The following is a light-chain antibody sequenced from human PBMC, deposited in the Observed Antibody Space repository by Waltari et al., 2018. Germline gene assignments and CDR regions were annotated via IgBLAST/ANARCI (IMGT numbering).Light chain of an antibody. CDR1: QSISSNY. J-gene: IGKJ1*01. V-gene: IGKV3-20*01. CDR3: QQYEGSPLT. CDR2: GAS. Sequence: EIVLTQSPGTLLLSPGERATLSCRASQSISSNYLAWYQQKPGQAPRLLIYGASSRATGIPDRFSGSGSGTDFILTISSLESEDFAVYYCQQYEGSPLTFGQGTKVEIK.